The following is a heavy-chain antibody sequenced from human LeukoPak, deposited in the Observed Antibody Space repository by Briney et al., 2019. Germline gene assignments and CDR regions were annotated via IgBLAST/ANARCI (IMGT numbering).Heavy chain of an antibody. D-gene: IGHD3-10*01. CDR3: ARGTARGFDP. V-gene: IGHV4-30-2*01. CDR2: IYHSGST. J-gene: IGHJ5*02. CDR1: GGSISSGGYS. Sequence: SETLSLTCAVSGGSISSGGYSWSWIRQPPGKGLEWIGYIYHSGSTYYNPSLKSRVTISVDTSKNQFSLKLSSVTAADTAVYYCARGTARGFDPWGQGTLVTVSS.